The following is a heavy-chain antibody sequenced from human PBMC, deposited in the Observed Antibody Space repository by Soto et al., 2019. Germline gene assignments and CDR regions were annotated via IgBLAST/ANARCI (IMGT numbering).Heavy chain of an antibody. CDR3: ANPPPTMESTIYYYDGMDV. CDR2: ISGSGGST. CDR1: GFTFSNYA. Sequence: EVQLLESGGGLVQPGGSLRLSCAASGFTFSNYAMTWVRQAPGKGLEWVSAISGSGGSTYYADSVKGRFTISRDNSKNTLYLQLDGLGAEDTAVYYCANPPPTMESTIYYYDGMDVWGQGTTVTVSS. J-gene: IGHJ6*02. D-gene: IGHD1-26*01. V-gene: IGHV3-23*01.